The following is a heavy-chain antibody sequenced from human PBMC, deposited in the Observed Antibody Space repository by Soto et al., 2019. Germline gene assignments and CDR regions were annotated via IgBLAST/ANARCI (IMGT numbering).Heavy chain of an antibody. D-gene: IGHD3-10*01. Sequence: GGSLRLSCAASGFSFSSYGMHWVRQAPGKGLEWVAVIWYDGSNKYYADSVKGRFTISRDNSKNTLYLLMNSLRAEDKAVYYCARDGSGDRHAFDIWGQGTMVTVSS. CDR2: IWYDGSNK. V-gene: IGHV3-33*01. CDR3: ARDGSGDRHAFDI. J-gene: IGHJ3*02. CDR1: GFSFSSYG.